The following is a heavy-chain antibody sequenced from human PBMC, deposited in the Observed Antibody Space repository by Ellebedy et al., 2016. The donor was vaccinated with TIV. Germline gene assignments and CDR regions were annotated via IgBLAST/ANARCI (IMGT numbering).Heavy chain of an antibody. V-gene: IGHV3-53*01. D-gene: IGHD3-10*01. CDR2: IYSGGRT. CDR3: STGSSFGRGA. J-gene: IGHJ5*02. CDR1: GFTVSNNY. Sequence: GESLKISXAASGFTVSNNYMTWVRQAPGKGLEWVSLIYSGGRTYYADSVKGRFTISRDNSKNTLYLQMNSLRAEDTAVYYCSTGSSFGRGAWGQGTLVTVSS.